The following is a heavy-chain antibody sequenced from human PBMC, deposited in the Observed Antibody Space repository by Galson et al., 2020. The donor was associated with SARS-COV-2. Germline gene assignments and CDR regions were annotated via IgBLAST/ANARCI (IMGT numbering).Heavy chain of an antibody. CDR2: ISYDGSNK. CDR3: AKDDGSGLLWFGELLFRKLKYGMDV. CDR1: GFTFSSYG. J-gene: IGHJ6*02. D-gene: IGHD3-10*01. Sequence: QLGESLKISCAASGFTFSSYGMHWVRQAPGKGLEWVAVISYDGSNKYYADSVKGRFTISRDNSKNTLYLQMNSLRAEDTAVYYCAKDDGSGLLWFGELLFRKLKYGMDVWGQGTTVTVSS. V-gene: IGHV3-30*18.